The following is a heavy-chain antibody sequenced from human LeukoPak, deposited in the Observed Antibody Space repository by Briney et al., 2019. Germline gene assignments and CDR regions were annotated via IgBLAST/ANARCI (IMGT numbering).Heavy chain of an antibody. Sequence: GGSLRLSCAASGSAFSAYYMSWVRQAPGKGLEWVAGISHDGSQKHYVDSVKGRFTIPRDNAKSSLYLQLSSLRAEDTAVYYCATLQDWRFDYWGQGTLVTVSS. D-gene: IGHD3/OR15-3a*01. CDR3: ATLQDWRFDY. V-gene: IGHV3-7*03. J-gene: IGHJ4*02. CDR2: ISHDGSQK. CDR1: GSAFSAYY.